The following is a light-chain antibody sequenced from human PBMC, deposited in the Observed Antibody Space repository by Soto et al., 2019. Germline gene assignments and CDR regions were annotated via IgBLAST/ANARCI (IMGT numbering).Light chain of an antibody. CDR2: TAS. J-gene: IGKJ3*01. Sequence: DIQMTQSPSSLSASVGDRVTITCRASQTISTYLNWYQQKPGKAPNLLIYTASSLRSGVPSTFSGSGSGTDFTLTISSLQPDDFATYYCQQSYSTPFTFGPGTKVDIK. V-gene: IGKV1-39*01. CDR3: QQSYSTPFT. CDR1: QTISTY.